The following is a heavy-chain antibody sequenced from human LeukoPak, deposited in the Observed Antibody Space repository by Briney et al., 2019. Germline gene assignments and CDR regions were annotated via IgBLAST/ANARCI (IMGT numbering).Heavy chain of an antibody. D-gene: IGHD3-22*01. V-gene: IGHV1-46*03. J-gene: IGHJ3*02. Sequence: ASVKVSCKASGYTFTSYYMHWVRQAPGQGLEWMGIINPSGGSTSYAQKFQSRVTMTRDTSTSTVYMELSSLRSEDTAVYYCAREPYYYDSSGTHAFDIWGQGTWSPSLQ. CDR3: AREPYYYDSSGTHAFDI. CDR2: INPSGGST. CDR1: GYTFTSYY.